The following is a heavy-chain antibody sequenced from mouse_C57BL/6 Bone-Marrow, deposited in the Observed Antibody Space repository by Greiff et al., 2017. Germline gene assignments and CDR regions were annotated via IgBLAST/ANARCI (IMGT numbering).Heavy chain of an antibody. J-gene: IGHJ3*01. V-gene: IGHV1-69*01. CDR1: GYTFTSYW. CDR3: AREGVFAY. CDR2: IDPSDSYT. Sequence: QVQLQQPGAELVMPGASVKLSCKASGYTFTSYWMHWVKQRPGQGLEWIGEIDPSDSYTNYNQKFKGKSTLTVDKSSSTAYMQLSSLTSGDSAVYYCAREGVFAYWGQGTLVTVSA.